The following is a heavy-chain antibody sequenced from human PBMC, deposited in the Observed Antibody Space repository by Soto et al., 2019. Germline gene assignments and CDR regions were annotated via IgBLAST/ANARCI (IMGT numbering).Heavy chain of an antibody. Sequence: EVQLLESGGGLVQPGGSLRLSCAASGFTFSSYDMSWVRQAPGKGLEWVSAISGSGGSTYYADSVKGRFTISRDNSKNTLYLQMNSLRAEDTAVYYCAKHVVPAAIRTLGYFDYWGQGTLVTVSS. CDR2: ISGSGGST. D-gene: IGHD2-2*02. V-gene: IGHV3-23*01. CDR3: AKHVVPAAIRTLGYFDY. J-gene: IGHJ4*02. CDR1: GFTFSSYD.